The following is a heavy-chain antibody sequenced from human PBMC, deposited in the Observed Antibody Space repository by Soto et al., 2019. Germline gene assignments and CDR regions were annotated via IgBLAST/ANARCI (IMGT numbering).Heavy chain of an antibody. Sequence: GGSLRLSCAASGFIFSNYAMTWVRQAPGKGLEWVSAISGGGGSTYYADAVKGRFTISRDNSKNTLYLQMNSLRVEDTAVYSCAKHVIGSNSTRGWFDPWGLGTLVTVSS. CDR1: GFIFSNYA. V-gene: IGHV3-23*01. J-gene: IGHJ5*02. CDR3: AKHVIGSNSTRGWFDP. D-gene: IGHD3-10*01. CDR2: ISGGGGST.